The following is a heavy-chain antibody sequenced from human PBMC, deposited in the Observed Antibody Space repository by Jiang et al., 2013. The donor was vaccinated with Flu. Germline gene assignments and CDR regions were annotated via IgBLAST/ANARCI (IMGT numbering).Heavy chain of an antibody. V-gene: IGHV1-69*01. Sequence: GDTFSSYAISWVRQAPGQGLEWMGGIIPIFGTANYAQKFQGRVTITADESTSTAYMELSSLRSEDTAVYYCARQGRDGYNFGYWGQGTLVTVSS. CDR3: ARQGRDGYNFGY. D-gene: IGHD5-24*01. J-gene: IGHJ4*02. CDR2: IIPIFGTA. CDR1: GDTFSSYA.